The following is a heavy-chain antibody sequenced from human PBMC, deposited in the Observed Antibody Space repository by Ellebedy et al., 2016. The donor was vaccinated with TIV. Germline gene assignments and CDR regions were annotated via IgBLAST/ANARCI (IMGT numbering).Heavy chain of an antibody. V-gene: IGHV3-23*01. J-gene: IGHJ5*01. Sequence: GESLKISCVVSGFRFSDYSMTWVRQAPGKGLEYVAVISGIGVYAYYADSVKGRFNIFKDESQNTLFLHMNSLRGDDTAVYYCTKLPSGRIARDAGVAWFGSWGQGTLVTVSS. CDR3: TKLPSGRIARDAGVAWFGS. CDR1: GFRFSDYS. CDR2: ISGIGVYA. D-gene: IGHD6-13*01.